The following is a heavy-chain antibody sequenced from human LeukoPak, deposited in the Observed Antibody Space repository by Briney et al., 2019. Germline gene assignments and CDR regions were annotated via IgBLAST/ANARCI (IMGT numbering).Heavy chain of an antibody. CDR3: AKAKGYSYGSEPFDY. J-gene: IGHJ4*02. D-gene: IGHD5-18*01. V-gene: IGHV3-30*04. CDR1: GFTFSSYA. Sequence: GGSLRLSCAASGFTFSSYAMPWVRQAPGKGLEWVAVISNDGSKKQYADSVKGRFTISRDNSKNTLYLQMNSLRAEDTAVYYCAKAKGYSYGSEPFDYWGQGTLVTVSS. CDR2: ISNDGSKK.